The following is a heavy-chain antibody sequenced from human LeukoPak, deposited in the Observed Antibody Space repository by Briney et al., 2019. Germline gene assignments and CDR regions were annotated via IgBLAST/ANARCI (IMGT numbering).Heavy chain of an antibody. CDR3: ARAVDGYSYFDY. CDR2: INPSTGGT. CDR1: GYTFTSYH. V-gene: IGHV1-2*02. Sequence: ASVKVSCRASGYTFTSYHMHWVRQAPGQGLEWMGWINPSTGGTNYAQKFQGRVTMTRDTSIITVYMELSRLRSDDTAVYYCARAVDGYSYFDYWGQGTLVTVSS. D-gene: IGHD5-24*01. J-gene: IGHJ4*02.